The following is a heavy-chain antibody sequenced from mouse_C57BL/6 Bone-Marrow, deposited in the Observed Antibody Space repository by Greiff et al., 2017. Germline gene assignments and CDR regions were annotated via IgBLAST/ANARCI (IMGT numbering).Heavy chain of an antibody. CDR2: IRLKSDNYAT. V-gene: IGHV6-3*01. CDR1: GFTFSNYW. J-gene: IGHJ2*01. CDR3: TNWDGGDY. D-gene: IGHD4-1*01. Sequence: EVTLMESGGGLVQPGGSMKLSCVASGFTFSNYWMNWVRQSPETGLEWVAQIRLKSDNYATHDAESVKGRFTISRDDSKSSVYLQMNNLRAEDTGIYYCTNWDGGDYWGQGTTLTVSS.